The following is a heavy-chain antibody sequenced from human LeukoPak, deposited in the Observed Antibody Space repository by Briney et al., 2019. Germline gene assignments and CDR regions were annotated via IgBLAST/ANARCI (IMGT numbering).Heavy chain of an antibody. Sequence: GGSLRLSCAASGFTFNNAWMSWVRQGPGEGLEWVGRIKSKPDGGTTDYAAPVKGRFTVSRDDSKNTLYLQMNSLKTEDTAVYYCSTGIGGHWGQGTLVTVSS. J-gene: IGHJ4*02. D-gene: IGHD3-16*01. CDR2: IKSKPDGGTT. CDR3: STGIGGH. CDR1: GFTFNNAW. V-gene: IGHV3-15*01.